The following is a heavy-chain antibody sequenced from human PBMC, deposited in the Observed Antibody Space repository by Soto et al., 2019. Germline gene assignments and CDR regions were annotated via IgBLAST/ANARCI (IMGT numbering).Heavy chain of an antibody. V-gene: IGHV4-39*07. J-gene: IGHJ4*02. D-gene: IGHD2-2*02. CDR3: ARRNTPVDY. Sequence: SETLSLTCTVSGGSISSSSYYWGWIRQPPGKGLEWIGSIYYSGSTYYNPSLKSRVTISVDTSKNQFSLKLSSVTAADTAVYYCARRNTPVDYWGQGTLVTVSS. CDR2: IYYSGST. CDR1: GGSISSSSYY.